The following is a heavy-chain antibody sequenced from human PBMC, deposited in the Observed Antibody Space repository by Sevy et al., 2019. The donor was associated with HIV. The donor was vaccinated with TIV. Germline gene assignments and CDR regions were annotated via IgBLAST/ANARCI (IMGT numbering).Heavy chain of an antibody. CDR1: GFTFSSYA. D-gene: IGHD3-16*01. Sequence: GGSLRLSCVASGFTFSSYALHWFRQAPGKGLEWVAVISHDEILKEYADSVKGRFTISRDSSKNTIYLEMNSLRPEDTAVYYCARDLPHLLPWELSRGSDYWGQRTLVTVSS. J-gene: IGHJ4*02. V-gene: IGHV3-30*04. CDR2: ISHDEILK. CDR3: ARDLPHLLPWELSRGSDY.